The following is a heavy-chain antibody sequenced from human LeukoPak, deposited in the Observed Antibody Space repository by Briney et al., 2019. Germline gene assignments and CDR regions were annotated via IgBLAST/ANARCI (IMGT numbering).Heavy chain of an antibody. CDR3: AKGGVYGDYYFDY. D-gene: IGHD4-17*01. Sequence: GGSLRLSCAASGFPFSSYAMGWVRQAPGKGLEWVSVVSGSGGGTYYADSVKGRFTISGDNSKNTVYLQMNSLRAEDTALYYCAKGGVYGDYYFDYWGQGTLVTVSS. J-gene: IGHJ4*02. V-gene: IGHV3-23*01. CDR1: GFPFSSYA. CDR2: VSGSGGGT.